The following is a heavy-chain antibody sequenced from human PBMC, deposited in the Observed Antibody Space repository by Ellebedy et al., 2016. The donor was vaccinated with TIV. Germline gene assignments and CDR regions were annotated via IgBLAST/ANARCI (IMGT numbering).Heavy chain of an antibody. CDR1: GFTFSTYA. V-gene: IGHV3-23*01. J-gene: IGHJ6*02. Sequence: GESLKISCVVSGFTFSTYAMRWFRQAPGKGLEWVSALTTGGVTFYADSVKGRFTIARDNSKNTLYLQMNSLRVEDTAVYYCARDGRHLDDYFYNSMDVWGQGTTVTVSS. D-gene: IGHD1-14*01. CDR3: ARDGRHLDDYFYNSMDV. CDR2: LTTGGVT.